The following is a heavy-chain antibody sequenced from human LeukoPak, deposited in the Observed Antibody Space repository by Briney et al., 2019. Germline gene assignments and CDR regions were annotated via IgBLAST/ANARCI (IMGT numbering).Heavy chain of an antibody. CDR3: ARGYYYDDLGGWFDP. D-gene: IGHD3-22*01. V-gene: IGHV4-59*01. CDR1: GGSISSYY. CDR2: IYYSGST. J-gene: IGHJ5*02. Sequence: SETLSLTCTVSGGSISSYYWSWIRQPPGKGLEWIGYIYYSGSTNYNPSLKGRVTISVDTSKNQFSLKLSSVTAADTAVYYCARGYYYDDLGGWFDPWGQGTLVTVSS.